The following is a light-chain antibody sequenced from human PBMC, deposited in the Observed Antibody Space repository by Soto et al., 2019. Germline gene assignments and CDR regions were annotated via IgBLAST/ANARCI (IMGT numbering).Light chain of an antibody. J-gene: IGLJ1*01. V-gene: IGLV2-14*01. Sequence: QSALTQPAPVSGSPGQSITISCTGTSSDVGGYIYVSWYQQHPVKAPKLMIYDVTNRPSGVSDRFSGSKSGNTASLTISGLQAEDEADYYCSSYTSSSTPYVFGTGTKVTVL. CDR2: DVT. CDR3: SSYTSSSTPYV. CDR1: SSDVGGYIY.